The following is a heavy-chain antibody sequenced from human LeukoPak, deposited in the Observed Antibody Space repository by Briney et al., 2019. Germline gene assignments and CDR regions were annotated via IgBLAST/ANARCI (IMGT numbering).Heavy chain of an antibody. J-gene: IGHJ4*02. D-gene: IGHD6-6*01. CDR3: SRSSEYSTSSGQNL. V-gene: IGHV3-21*01. CDR1: GFTFSVYR. CDR2: ISSSGSYI. Sequence: GGSLRLSCAASGFTFSVYRMNWVRQAPGKGLECVASISSSGSYIYHADSVKGRFTISRDNAKNSLYLQMNSLRVEDTAVYYCSRSSEYSTSSGQNLWGQGTLVTVSS.